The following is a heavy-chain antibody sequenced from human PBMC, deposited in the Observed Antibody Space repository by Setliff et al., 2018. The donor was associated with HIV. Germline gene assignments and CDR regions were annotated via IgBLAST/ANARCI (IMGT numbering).Heavy chain of an antibody. CDR1: GGTFSSYA. Sequence: ASVKVSCKASGGTFSSYAIGWLRQAPGQGLGWMGGLIPIFGTANYAQKFQGRVTITADESTSTAYMELSSLRPEDTAVYYCAGDGGYCSGGSCTESGYWGQGTLVTVSS. J-gene: IGHJ4*02. D-gene: IGHD2-15*01. V-gene: IGHV1-69*13. CDR2: LIPIFGTA. CDR3: AGDGGYCSGGSCTESGY.